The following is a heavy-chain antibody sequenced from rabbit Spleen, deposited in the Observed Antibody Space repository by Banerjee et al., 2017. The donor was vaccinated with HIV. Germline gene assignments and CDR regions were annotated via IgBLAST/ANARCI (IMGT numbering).Heavy chain of an antibody. CDR2: VYTGSTGTT. J-gene: IGHJ6*01. V-gene: IGHV1S40*01. CDR3: ARDSGSSFSSYGMDL. CDR1: GFSFSPVNW. D-gene: IGHD8-1*01. Sequence: QSLEESGGDLVKPGASLTLTCTASGFSFSPVNWIYWVRQAPGKGLEWIGTVYTGSTGTTDYARWAKGRFTISKTSSTTVTLQLTSLTAADTATYFCARDSGSSFSSYGMDLWGPGTLVTV.